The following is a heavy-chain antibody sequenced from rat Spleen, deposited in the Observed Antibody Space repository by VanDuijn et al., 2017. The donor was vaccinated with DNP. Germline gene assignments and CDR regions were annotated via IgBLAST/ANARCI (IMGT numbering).Heavy chain of an antibody. V-gene: IGHV2-41*01. Sequence: QVQLKESGPGLVQPSQTLSLACTVSGFSLTSHHVHWVRQPSGKGLEWMGVIWKHGATRYNSALKSRLSFSKATSKSQVFLKMNSLQTEDTAIYFCTRVLYNGYQRHYWSFDFWGPGTMVTVSS. CDR3: TRVLYNGYQRHYWSFDF. D-gene: IGHD1-6*01. CDR2: IWKHGAT. CDR1: GFSLTSHH. J-gene: IGHJ1*01.